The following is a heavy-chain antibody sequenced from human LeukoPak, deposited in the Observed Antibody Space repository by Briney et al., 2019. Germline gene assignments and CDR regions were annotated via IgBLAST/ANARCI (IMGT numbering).Heavy chain of an antibody. CDR1: GFTFSSYA. D-gene: IGHD6-6*01. Sequence: GGSLRLSCAASGFTFSSYAMSWVRQAPGKGLEWVSAISGSGGSTYCADSVKGRFTISRDNAKNSLYLQMNSLRAEDTAVYYCARDRQLDYWGQGTLVTVSS. V-gene: IGHV3-23*01. CDR3: ARDRQLDY. CDR2: ISGSGGST. J-gene: IGHJ4*02.